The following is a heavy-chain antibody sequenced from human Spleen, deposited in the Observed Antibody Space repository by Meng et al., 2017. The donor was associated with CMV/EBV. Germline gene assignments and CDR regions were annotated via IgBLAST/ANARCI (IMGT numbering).Heavy chain of an antibody. CDR3: ARRYYDILTGRIHYGMDV. CDR2: ISSSGSTI. Sequence: GGSLRLSCAASGFTFSDYYMSWIRQAPGKGLEWVSYISSSGSTIYYADSVKGRFTISRDNAKNSLYLQMNSLRAEDTAVYYCARRYYDILTGRIHYGMDVWGQGTTVTVSS. V-gene: IGHV3-11*01. J-gene: IGHJ6*02. D-gene: IGHD3-9*01. CDR1: GFTFSDYY.